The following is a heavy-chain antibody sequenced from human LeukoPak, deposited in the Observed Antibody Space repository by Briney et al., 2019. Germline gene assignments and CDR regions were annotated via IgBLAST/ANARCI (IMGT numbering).Heavy chain of an antibody. V-gene: IGHV1-18*01. Sequence: ASVKVSCKASGFTFTSYGISWVRPAPGQGLEGMGWISAYNGNTNYAQKLQGRVTMTTDTSTSTAYMELRSLRSDDTAVYYCARSSEYYYDSSGVAAFDIWGQGTMVTVSS. CDR1: GFTFTSYG. CDR3: ARSSEYYYDSSGVAAFDI. D-gene: IGHD3-22*01. J-gene: IGHJ3*02. CDR2: ISAYNGNT.